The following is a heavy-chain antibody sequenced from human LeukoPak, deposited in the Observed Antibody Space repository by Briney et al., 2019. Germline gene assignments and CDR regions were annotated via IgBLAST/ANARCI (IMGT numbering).Heavy chain of an antibody. CDR3: AKPTRGSGIQDGFDS. V-gene: IGHV3-33*06. CDR2: IWYDGSNK. Sequence: PGRSLRLSCAASGFTFSSYGMHWVRQAPGKGLEWVAVIWYDGSNKYYADSVKGRFTISRDNSKNTLYLQMNSLRAEDTAVYYCAKPTRGSGIQDGFDSWGQGTLVTVSS. D-gene: IGHD3-10*01. CDR1: GFTFSSYG. J-gene: IGHJ4*02.